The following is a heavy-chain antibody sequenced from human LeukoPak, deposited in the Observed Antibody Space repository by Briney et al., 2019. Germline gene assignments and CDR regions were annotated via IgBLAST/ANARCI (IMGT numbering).Heavy chain of an antibody. J-gene: IGHJ6*02. CDR3: AKDTGGPSHRRSRVYYYYYGMDV. CDR1: GCTFDDYA. CDR2: ISWNSGSI. Sequence: QPGRSLRLSCAASGCTFDDYAMHWVRQAPGKGLEWVSGISWNSGSIGYADSVKGRFTISRDNAKNSLYLQMNSLRAEDTALYYCAKDTGGPSHRRSRVYYYYYGMDVWGQGTTVTVSS. D-gene: IGHD7-27*01. V-gene: IGHV3-9*01.